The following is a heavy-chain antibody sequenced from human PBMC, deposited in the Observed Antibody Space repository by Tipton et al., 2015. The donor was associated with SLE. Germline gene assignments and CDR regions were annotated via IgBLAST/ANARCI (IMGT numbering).Heavy chain of an antibody. D-gene: IGHD6-13*01. CDR1: GFTFGDYA. V-gene: IGHV3-9*01. J-gene: IGHJ3*02. CDR3: SKDISGIADGAFGI. CDR2: LSWNSVSI. Sequence: SLRLSCAASGFTFGDYAIHWVRQAPGKGLEWDSGLSWNSVSIGYADSVKGRFTNSRDNAKNSLYLQMNSLRAEDTALYYCSKDISGIADGAFGIWGQGTMATVSS.